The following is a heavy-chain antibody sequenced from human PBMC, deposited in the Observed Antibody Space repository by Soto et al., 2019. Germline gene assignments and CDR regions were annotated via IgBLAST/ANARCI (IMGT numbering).Heavy chain of an antibody. Sequence: PSETLSLTCTVSGGSVSSGSYYWSWIRQPPGRGLEWIGYIYYSGSTNYNPSLKSRVTISVDTSKNQFSLKLSSVTAADTAVYYCAGNTGYISGWPPRFHPWGQGTLGTVSS. J-gene: IGHJ5*02. V-gene: IGHV4-61*01. CDR1: GGSVSSGSYY. CDR2: IYYSGST. CDR3: AGNTGYISGWPPRFHP. D-gene: IGHD6-19*01.